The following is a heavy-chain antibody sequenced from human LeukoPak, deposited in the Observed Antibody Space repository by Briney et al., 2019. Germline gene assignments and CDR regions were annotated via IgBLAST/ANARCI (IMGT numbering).Heavy chain of an antibody. CDR1: GGTFSSYA. D-gene: IGHD6-19*01. CDR2: IIPIFGTA. J-gene: IGHJ4*02. V-gene: IGHV1-69*05. CDR3: ATGYSSGWYSAFDY. Sequence: GSSVKVSCKASGGTFSSYAISWVRQAPGQGLEWMGGIIPIFGTANYAQKFQGRVTITTDESTSTAYMELSSLRSEDTAVYYCATGYSSGWYSAFDYWGQGTLVTVSS.